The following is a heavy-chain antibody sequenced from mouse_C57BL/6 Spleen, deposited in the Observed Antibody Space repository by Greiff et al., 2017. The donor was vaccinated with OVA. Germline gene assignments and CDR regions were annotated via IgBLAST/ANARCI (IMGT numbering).Heavy chain of an antibody. CDR3: ARGGYYVAMDY. CDR1: GYTFTDYY. Sequence: EVQLQQSGPELVKPGASVRISCKASGYTFTDYYMNWVKQSHGKSLEWIGAINPNNGGTSYNQKFTGKATLTVAKSSSTASMDIRSLTSEDSAVYYSARGGYYVAMDYWGQGTSVTVSS. V-gene: IGHV1-26*01. J-gene: IGHJ4*01. CDR2: INPNNGGT. D-gene: IGHD2-3*01.